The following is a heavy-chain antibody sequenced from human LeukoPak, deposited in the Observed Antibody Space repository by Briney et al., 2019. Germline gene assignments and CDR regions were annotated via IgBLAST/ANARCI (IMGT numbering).Heavy chain of an antibody. D-gene: IGHD2-2*01. CDR3: ARVHPLVIATMPASANYYFYGMDV. V-gene: IGHV1-18*01. CDR2: ISGYTGNT. CDR1: GYTFTSYG. J-gene: IGHJ6*02. Sequence: GASVKVSCKASGYTFTSYGISWVRQAPGQGLEWMGWISGYTGNTHYAQKLQARVTMTTDTSTNSAYMELKSLRSADTAVYYCARVHPLVIATMPASANYYFYGMDVWGQGTTVTVSS.